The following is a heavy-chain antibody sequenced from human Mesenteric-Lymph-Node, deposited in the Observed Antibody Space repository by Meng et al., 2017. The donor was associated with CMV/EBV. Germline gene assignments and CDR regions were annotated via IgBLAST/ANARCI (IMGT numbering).Heavy chain of an antibody. Sequence: ASVKVSCKASGYTFIGYYMHWVRQAPGQGLEWMGLINTNSGDTKYAQKFQGRVTMTRDTSISTAYMELSGLRSDDTAVYYCAKEGFTTVFDPWGQGTLVTVSS. D-gene: IGHD1-14*01. CDR1: GYTFIGYY. V-gene: IGHV1-2*02. CDR3: AKEGFTTVFDP. J-gene: IGHJ5*02. CDR2: INTNSGDT.